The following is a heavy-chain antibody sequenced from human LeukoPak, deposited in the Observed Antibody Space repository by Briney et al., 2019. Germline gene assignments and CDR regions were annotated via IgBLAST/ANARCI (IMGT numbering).Heavy chain of an antibody. CDR1: GGSISSSSYY. CDR3: ARGGIGSGAYWYFDL. J-gene: IGHJ2*01. CDR2: IYYSGST. V-gene: IGHV4-39*07. Sequence: SETLSLTCTVSGGSISSSSYYWGWISQPPGKGLEWIGSIYYSGSTYYNPSLKSRVTISVDTSKNQFSLKLSSVTAADTAVYYCARGGIGSGAYWYFDLWGRGTLVTVSS. D-gene: IGHD3-10*01.